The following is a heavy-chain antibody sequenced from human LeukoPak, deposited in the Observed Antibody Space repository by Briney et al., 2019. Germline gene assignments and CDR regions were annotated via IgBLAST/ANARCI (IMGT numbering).Heavy chain of an antibody. V-gene: IGHV1-69*05. CDR2: ITPLFGTA. J-gene: IGHJ4*02. CDR1: GGTFSKYS. Sequence: SVKVSCKASGGTFSKYSISWVRQRPGQGLEWMGGITPLFGTANYAQKFQGRVTITRDTSASTAYMELSSLRSEDTAVYYCAREAYDHYYFDYWGQGTLVTVSS. CDR3: AREAYDHYYFDY. D-gene: IGHD3-22*01.